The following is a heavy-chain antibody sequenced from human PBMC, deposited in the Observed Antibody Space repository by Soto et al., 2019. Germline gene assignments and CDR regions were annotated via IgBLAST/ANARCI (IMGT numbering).Heavy chain of an antibody. Sequence: ASVNVSCKASGYTFTGYYMHWVRQAPGQGLEWMGWINPNSGGTNYAQKFQGWVTMTRDTSISTAYMELSRLRSDDTAVYYCARDRGIAARLDAFDIWGQGTMVTVSS. D-gene: IGHD6-6*01. V-gene: IGHV1-2*04. CDR3: ARDRGIAARLDAFDI. J-gene: IGHJ3*02. CDR1: GYTFTGYY. CDR2: INPNSGGT.